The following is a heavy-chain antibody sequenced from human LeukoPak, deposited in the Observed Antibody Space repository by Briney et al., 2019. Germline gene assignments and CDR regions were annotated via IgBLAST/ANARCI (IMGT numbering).Heavy chain of an antibody. D-gene: IGHD4-17*01. J-gene: IGHJ4*02. CDR3: ARLRNGFFDY. Sequence: PSETLSLTCTVSGGSISSSSYYWGWIRQPPGKGLEWIGSIYYSGSTNYNPSLKSRVTISVDTSKNQFSLKLSSVTAADTAVYYCARLRNGFFDYWGQGTLVTVTS. CDR2: IYYSGST. V-gene: IGHV4-39*07. CDR1: GGSISSSSYY.